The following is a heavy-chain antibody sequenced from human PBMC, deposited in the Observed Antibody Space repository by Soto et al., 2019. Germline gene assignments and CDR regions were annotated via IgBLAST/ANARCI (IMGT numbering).Heavy chain of an antibody. CDR3: ARVYDSSGYSTSAFDY. D-gene: IGHD3-22*01. Sequence: GGSLRLSCAASGFTFSSYSMNWVRQAPGKGLEWVSSISSSSSYIYYADSVKGRFTISRDNAKNSLYLQMNSLRAEDTAVYYCARVYDSSGYSTSAFDYWGQGTLVTVSS. V-gene: IGHV3-21*01. J-gene: IGHJ4*02. CDR2: ISSSSSYI. CDR1: GFTFSSYS.